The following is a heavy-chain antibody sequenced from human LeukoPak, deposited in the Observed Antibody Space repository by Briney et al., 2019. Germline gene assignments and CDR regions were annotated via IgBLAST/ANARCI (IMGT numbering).Heavy chain of an antibody. D-gene: IGHD3-22*01. V-gene: IGHV4-39*07. J-gene: IGHJ4*02. CDR1: GGSISSNSYY. CDR3: ARARDYYESSGYSY. CDR2: IYYSGST. Sequence: PSETLSLTCTVSGGSISSNSYYWGWIRQPPGKGLEWIVSIYYSGSTYYNPSLKSRVSISVDTSKNQFSLQLSSVTAADTAVYYCARARDYYESSGYSYWGQGTLVTVSS.